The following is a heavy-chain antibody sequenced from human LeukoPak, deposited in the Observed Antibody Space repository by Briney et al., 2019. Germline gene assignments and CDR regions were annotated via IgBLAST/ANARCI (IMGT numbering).Heavy chain of an antibody. CDR1: GGHIDSFF. J-gene: IGHJ4*02. CDR3: ASGAGWLIDY. V-gene: IGHV4-4*08. Sequence: SETLSLTCTVSGGHIDSFFWNWIRQPPGKGLEWIGYIDNSGSTKYSPSLKSRITMSRDTSKKQFSLKLTSVTAADTAMYYCASGAGWLIDYGGQGTLVSVSS. CDR2: IDNSGST. D-gene: IGHD6-19*01.